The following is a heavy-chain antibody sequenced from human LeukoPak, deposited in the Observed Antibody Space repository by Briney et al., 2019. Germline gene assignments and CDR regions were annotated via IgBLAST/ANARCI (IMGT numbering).Heavy chain of an antibody. V-gene: IGHV3-23*01. D-gene: IGHD3-22*01. CDR2: VTGNGGST. CDR1: EFIFGNYA. CDR3: AKAVGPSGYYPAS. Sequence: PGGSLRLSCAASEFIFGNYAMSWVRQAPGKGLEWVSAVTGNGGSTYYADSVMGRFTISRDNSKNTLFLQMNSLRAEDSAVYYCAKAVGPSGYYPASWGQGTLVTVSS. J-gene: IGHJ5*02.